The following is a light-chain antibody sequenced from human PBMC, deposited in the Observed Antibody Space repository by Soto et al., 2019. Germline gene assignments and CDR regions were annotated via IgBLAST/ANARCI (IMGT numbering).Light chain of an antibody. CDR2: EGS. CDR3: CSYAGSSTFYV. CDR1: SSDVGTYKH. J-gene: IGLJ1*01. V-gene: IGLV2-23*01. Sequence: QSALTQPASVSGSPGQSITISCTGTSSDVGTYKHVSWYQQHPGKAPKLMIYEGSKRPSGVSNRFSGSKSGNTASLTISGLQAEDEADYYCCSYAGSSTFYVFGTGTKLTVL.